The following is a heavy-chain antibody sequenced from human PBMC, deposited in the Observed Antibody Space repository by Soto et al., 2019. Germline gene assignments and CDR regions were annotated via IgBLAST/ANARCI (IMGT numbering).Heavy chain of an antibody. J-gene: IGHJ6*03. CDR2: IKQDGSEK. V-gene: IGHV3-7*01. CDR3: ARDVDYYYYHYMDV. D-gene: IGHD2-21*01. CDR1: GFTFSSYW. Sequence: EVQLVESGGGLVQPGGSLRLSCAASGFTFSSYWMSWVRQAPGKGLEWVANIKQDGSEKYYVDSVKGRFTISRDNAKNSLYLQMNSLRAEDTAVYYCARDVDYYYYHYMDVWGKGTTVTVSS.